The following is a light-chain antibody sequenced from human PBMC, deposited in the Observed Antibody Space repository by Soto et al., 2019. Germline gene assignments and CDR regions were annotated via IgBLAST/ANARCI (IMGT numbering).Light chain of an antibody. CDR2: AAS. V-gene: IGKV1-17*01. J-gene: IGKJ1*01. CDR3: LQHNSYPQT. CDR1: QGIRDA. Sequence: DIQMTQSPSSLSASVGDRVTITCRASQGIRDALGWYQQKPGKAPKRLIYAASSLQSGVPSRFSGSGSGTEFTLTISSLQPEDFETYDCLQHNSYPQTFGQGTKVEIK.